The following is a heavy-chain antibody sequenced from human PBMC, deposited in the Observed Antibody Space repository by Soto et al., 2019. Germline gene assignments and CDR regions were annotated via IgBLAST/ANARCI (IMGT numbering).Heavy chain of an antibody. J-gene: IGHJ6*02. D-gene: IGHD2-2*01. Sequence: GESLKISCKGSGYSFTSYWISWVRQMPGKGLEWMGRIDPSDSYTNYSPSFQGHVTISADKSISTAYLQWSSLKASDTAMYYCARHAGYCSSTSCYENEMIYYYYGMEVWGQGTTVTVSS. CDR2: IDPSDSYT. V-gene: IGHV5-10-1*01. CDR1: GYSFTSYW. CDR3: ARHAGYCSSTSCYENEMIYYYYGMEV.